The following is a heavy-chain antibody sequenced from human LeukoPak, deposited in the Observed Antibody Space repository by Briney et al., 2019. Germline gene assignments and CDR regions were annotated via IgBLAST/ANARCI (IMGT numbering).Heavy chain of an antibody. CDR3: AKSGHQWLGYPGFHY. CDR2: IYSGGST. CDR1: GLTFTRYA. V-gene: IGHV3-66*01. D-gene: IGHD6-19*01. Sequence: GGSLRLSCVASGLTFTRYAMSWVRQAPGKGLEWVSVIYSGGSTYYADSVKGRFTISRDNSKNTLYLQMNSLRADDTAVYYCAKSGHQWLGYPGFHYWGQGTLVTVSS. J-gene: IGHJ4*02.